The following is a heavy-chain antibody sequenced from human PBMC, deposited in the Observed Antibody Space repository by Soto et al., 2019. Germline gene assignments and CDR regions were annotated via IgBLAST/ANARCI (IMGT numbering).Heavy chain of an antibody. Sequence: SETLSLTCAVSGGSVSSGGYSWSWVRQPPGKGLEWIGYIYHSGSTYYNPSLKGRVTISINRSKNQFSVNLSSVTAADTAVYYCAIGSASSSDFDYWGQGALVTVSS. CDR1: GGSVSSGGYS. D-gene: IGHD6-6*01. V-gene: IGHV4-30-2*01. J-gene: IGHJ4*02. CDR3: AIGSASSSDFDY. CDR2: IYHSGST.